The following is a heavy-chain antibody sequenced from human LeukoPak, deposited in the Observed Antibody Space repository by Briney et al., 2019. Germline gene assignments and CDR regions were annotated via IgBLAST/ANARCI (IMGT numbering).Heavy chain of an antibody. J-gene: IGHJ4*02. D-gene: IGHD3-3*01. Sequence: GGSLRLSCAASGFTFSTYAMHWGRQAPGKGLERVAAIAREGRDKYYADDVKGRITISRDNSKNTLFMPMNSLRTEDTALYYCARDQSFIRVVTIGGLGYWGQGTLVTVSS. V-gene: IGHV3-30*01. CDR1: GFTFSTYA. CDR2: IAREGRDK. CDR3: ARDQSFIRVVTIGGLGY.